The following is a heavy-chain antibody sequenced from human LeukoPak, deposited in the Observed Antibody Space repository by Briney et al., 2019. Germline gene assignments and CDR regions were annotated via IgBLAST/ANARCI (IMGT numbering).Heavy chain of an antibody. CDR3: AKGQKIGDN. V-gene: IGHV3-66*01. CDR1: GFTVSSNY. CDR2: IYSGGST. J-gene: IGHJ4*02. Sequence: GGSLRLSCAASGFTVSSNYMSWVRQAPGKGLEWVSFIYSGGSTYYADSVEGRFIISRDNSKNTPYLQMNSLRADDTAIYYCAKGQKIGDNGGQGTLVTVSS. D-gene: IGHD3-16*01.